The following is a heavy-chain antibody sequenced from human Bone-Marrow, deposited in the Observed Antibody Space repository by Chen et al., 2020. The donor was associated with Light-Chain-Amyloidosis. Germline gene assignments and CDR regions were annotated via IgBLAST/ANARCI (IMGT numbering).Heavy chain of an antibody. CDR3: ARTTLRYLDY. J-gene: IGHJ4*02. CDR2: TNSAGTST. CDR1: GFSFSTYW. D-gene: IGHD3-9*01. Sequence: EVLLVESGGEVVQPGGSLRLSCTASGFSFSTYWMHWVRQSPGKGLVSVSRTNSAGTSTTYADSVKGRFTVSRDNTKNTMYLEMNSLRVEDTAVYYCARTTLRYLDYWGQGTLVTVSS. V-gene: IGHV3-74*01.